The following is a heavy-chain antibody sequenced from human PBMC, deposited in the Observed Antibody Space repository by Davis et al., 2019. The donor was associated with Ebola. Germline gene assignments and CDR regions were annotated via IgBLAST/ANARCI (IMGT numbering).Heavy chain of an antibody. CDR1: GFPVSSNF. J-gene: IGHJ4*02. V-gene: IGHV3-53*01. D-gene: IGHD3-22*01. CDR2: IYSGGST. Sequence: GESLKISCAASGFPVSSNFMSWVRQAPGKGLEWVSVIYSGGSTYYADSVKGRFTISRDNSKNTLYVQVNSLRAEDTAVYYCARDKGALGLLPYYLDCWGQGTLVTVSS. CDR3: ARDKGALGLLPYYLDC.